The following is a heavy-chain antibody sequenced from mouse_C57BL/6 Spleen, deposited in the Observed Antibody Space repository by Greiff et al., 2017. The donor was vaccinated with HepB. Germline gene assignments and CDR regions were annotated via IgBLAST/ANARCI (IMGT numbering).Heavy chain of an antibody. D-gene: IGHD2-1*01. CDR3: ERHPSSIYCGSYDGYFDV. J-gene: IGHJ1*03. CDR1: GYAFTNYL. V-gene: IGHV1-54*01. CDR2: INPGHGGT. Sequence: QVQLQQSGAELVRPGTSVKLSCKASGYAFTNYLIEWVKQRPGQGLEWIGVINPGHGGTNYNEKFKGKATLTADKSSSTAYMQLSSLTSEDSAVYFCERHPSSIYCGSYDGYFDVWGKGTTVTVSS.